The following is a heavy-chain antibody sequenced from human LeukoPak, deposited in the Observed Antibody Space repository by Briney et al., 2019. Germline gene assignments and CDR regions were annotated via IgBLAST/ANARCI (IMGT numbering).Heavy chain of an antibody. D-gene: IGHD3-10*01. CDR2: IYHSGST. CDR3: AGDYGSASYRFDY. Sequence: PSETLSLTCAVSGGSISSSNWWSWVRQPPGKGLEWIGEIYHSGSTNYNPSLKSRVTISVDKSKNQFSLKLTSVTAADTAVYYCAGDYGSASYRFDYWGQGTLVTVSS. J-gene: IGHJ4*02. CDR1: GGSISSSNW. V-gene: IGHV4-4*02.